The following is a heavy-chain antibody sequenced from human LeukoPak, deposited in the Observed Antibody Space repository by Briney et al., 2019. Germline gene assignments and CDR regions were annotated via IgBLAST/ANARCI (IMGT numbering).Heavy chain of an antibody. CDR1: GGSISSYY. J-gene: IGHJ4*02. CDR2: IYTSGST. Sequence: SETLSLTCTVSGGSISSYYWSWIRQPAGKGLEWIGRIYTSGSTNYNPSLKSRVTMPVDTSKNQFSMKLSSVPAADTAVYYCARDRPYYYDSSGYLDYRGQGTLVTVSS. CDR3: ARDRPYYYDSSGYLDY. V-gene: IGHV4-4*07. D-gene: IGHD3-22*01.